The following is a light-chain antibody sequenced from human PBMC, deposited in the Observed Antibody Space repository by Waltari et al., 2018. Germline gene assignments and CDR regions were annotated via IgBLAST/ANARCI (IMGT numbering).Light chain of an antibody. CDR2: DTT. CDR3: LLSYRCARV. CDR1: TGTVTSSHY. V-gene: IGLV7-46*01. J-gene: IGLJ3*02. Sequence: QAVVTQEPSLTVSPGATVTLTCGSSTGTVTSSHYHYWFQQTPGQAPRILIYDTTNNHSCTPARFSGSLLGGKVALTLSGARPEDEAEYFCLLSYRCARVFGGGTKLTVL.